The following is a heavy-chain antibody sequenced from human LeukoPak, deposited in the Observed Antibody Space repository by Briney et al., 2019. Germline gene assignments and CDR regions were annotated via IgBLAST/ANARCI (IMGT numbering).Heavy chain of an antibody. D-gene: IGHD3-16*02. V-gene: IGHV3-30*03. CDR1: GFDFSNYG. CDR2: MSKDGSKT. CDR3: VVWGSYRPVDI. J-gene: IGHJ3*02. Sequence: GGSLRLSCLASGFDFSNYGMHWVRQAPGKGLEWVALMSKDGSKTYYADSVKGRFTISRDNSKSTLYLQMNSLRAEDTAVYYCVVWGSYRPVDIWGQGTMVTVSS.